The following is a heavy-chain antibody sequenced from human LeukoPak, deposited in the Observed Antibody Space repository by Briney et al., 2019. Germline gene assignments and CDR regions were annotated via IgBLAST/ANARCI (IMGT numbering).Heavy chain of an antibody. CDR3: ARDPTVTTGPEYFQH. V-gene: IGHV3-48*01. J-gene: IGHJ1*01. Sequence: GGFLRLSCAASGFTFSSYSMNWVRQAPGKGLEWVSYISSGSSTIYYADSVKGRFTISRDNAKNSLYLQMNSLRAEDTAVYYCARDPTVTTGPEYFQHWGQGTLVTVSS. CDR2: ISSGSSTI. CDR1: GFTFSSYS. D-gene: IGHD4-17*01.